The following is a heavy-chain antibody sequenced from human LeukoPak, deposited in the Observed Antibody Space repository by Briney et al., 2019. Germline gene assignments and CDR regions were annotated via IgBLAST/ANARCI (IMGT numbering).Heavy chain of an antibody. Sequence: SVKVSCKASGGTFISYAISWVRQAPGQGLEWMGGIIPIFGTANYAQKFQGRVTITTDESTSTAYMELSSLRSEDTAVYYCARHYRSSTSCSYYYYYYMDVWGKGTTVTVSS. D-gene: IGHD2-2*01. J-gene: IGHJ6*03. V-gene: IGHV1-69*05. CDR3: ARHYRSSTSCSYYYYYYMDV. CDR2: IIPIFGTA. CDR1: GGTFISYA.